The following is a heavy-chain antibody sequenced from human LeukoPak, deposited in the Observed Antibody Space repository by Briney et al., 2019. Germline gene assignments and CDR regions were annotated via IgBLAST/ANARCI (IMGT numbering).Heavy chain of an antibody. J-gene: IGHJ5*02. CDR3: ARGGSSWSSSYQVWFDP. V-gene: IGHV4-30-2*01. CDR2: IYHSGST. CDR1: GGSISSGGYY. Sequence: SETLSLTCTVSGGSISSGGYYWSWIRQPPGKGLEWIGYIYHSGSTYYNPPLKSRVTISVDRSKNQFSLKLSSVTAADTAVYYCARGGSSWSSSYQVWFDPWGQGTLVTVSS. D-gene: IGHD6-13*01.